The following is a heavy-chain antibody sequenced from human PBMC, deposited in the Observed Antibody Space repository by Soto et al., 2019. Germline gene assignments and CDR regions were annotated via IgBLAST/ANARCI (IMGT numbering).Heavy chain of an antibody. Sequence: ASVKVSCKASGYTFSTCAIHWVRQAPGQRPERMGWIHAGNGNTKYSPRFQDRLTITRDTSATTTHMELSSLRSEDTAVYFCARDGSYNYDYGLDYWGQVTLDTVSS. J-gene: IGHJ4*02. CDR3: ARDGSYNYDYGLDY. D-gene: IGHD3-16*01. V-gene: IGHV1-3*01. CDR2: IHAGNGNT. CDR1: GYTFSTCA.